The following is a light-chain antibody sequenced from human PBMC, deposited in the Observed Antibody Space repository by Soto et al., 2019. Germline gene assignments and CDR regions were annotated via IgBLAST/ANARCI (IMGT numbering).Light chain of an antibody. Sequence: EVVLTQSPGTLSLSPGERATLSCRASQTINNNYLAWYQQKPGQAPRLLIYGASNRATGIPDRFSCSGSGTDFTLTISRLEPEESEMYYCQQYIHPPQTFSQGTKVEIK. CDR3: QQYIHPPQT. V-gene: IGKV3-20*01. CDR2: GAS. J-gene: IGKJ1*01. CDR1: QTINNNY.